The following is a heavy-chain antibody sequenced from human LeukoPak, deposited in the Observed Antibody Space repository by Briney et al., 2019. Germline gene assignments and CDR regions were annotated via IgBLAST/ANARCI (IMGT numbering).Heavy chain of an antibody. D-gene: IGHD6-19*01. CDR1: GDSISSGDYY. CDR2: IYYSGRT. Sequence: SETLSLTCNVSGDSISSGDYYWNWIRQQPEKGLEWIGYIYYSGRTYYNPSLRLRLTISVDTSNNLFSLRLTSVTAADTAVYYCARGAYRSAWADSWGQGTLVTVSS. V-gene: IGHV4-31*03. J-gene: IGHJ4*02. CDR3: ARGAYRSAWADS.